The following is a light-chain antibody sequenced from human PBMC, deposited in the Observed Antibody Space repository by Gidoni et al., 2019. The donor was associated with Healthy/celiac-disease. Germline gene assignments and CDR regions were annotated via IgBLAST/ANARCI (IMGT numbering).Light chain of an antibody. CDR3: QQYDNRPSIT. Sequence: DIQMTQSPSSLSASVGDRVTITCQASQDISNYLNWYQQKPGKAPKLLFYDASNLETGVPSRFSGSGSGTDFTFTISSLQPEDIATYYCQQYDNRPSITFGQGTRLEIK. CDR2: DAS. CDR1: QDISNY. V-gene: IGKV1-33*01. J-gene: IGKJ5*01.